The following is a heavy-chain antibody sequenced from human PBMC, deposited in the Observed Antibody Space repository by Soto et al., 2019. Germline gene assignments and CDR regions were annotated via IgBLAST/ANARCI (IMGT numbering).Heavy chain of an antibody. Sequence: GGSLRLSCATSGFTFNTYGMNWVRQAPGKGLEWVAFIWYDGSNKYYADSVKGRFTVSRDNSKNIVYLQMKSMRGEDTAVYYCARVGVAGTTAHFDYWGQGTLVTVSS. V-gene: IGHV3-33*01. CDR2: IWYDGSNK. D-gene: IGHD1-1*01. CDR1: GFTFNTYG. J-gene: IGHJ4*02. CDR3: ARVGVAGTTAHFDY.